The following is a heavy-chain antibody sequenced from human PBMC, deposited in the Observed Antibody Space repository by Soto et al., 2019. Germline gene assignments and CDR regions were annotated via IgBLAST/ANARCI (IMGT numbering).Heavy chain of an antibody. CDR1: GFTFSSYW. D-gene: IGHD3-3*01. V-gene: IGHV3-23*01. CDR3: AKVSIFGVVINTKTWYFDL. CDR2: ISGSGGST. Sequence: GGSLRLSCAASGFTFSSYWMSWVRQAPGKGLEWVSAISGSGGSTYYADSVKGRFTISRDNSKNTLYLQMNSLRAEDTAVYYCAKVSIFGVVINTKTWYFDLWGRGTLVTVSS. J-gene: IGHJ2*01.